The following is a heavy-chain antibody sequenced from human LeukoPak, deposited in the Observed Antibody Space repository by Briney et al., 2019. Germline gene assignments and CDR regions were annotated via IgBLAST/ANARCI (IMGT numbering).Heavy chain of an antibody. CDR1: GYSFTNYW. CDR3: TRRAYGDYFFDY. CDR2: IYPGDSDT. D-gene: IGHD4-17*01. Sequence: PGESLKISCKGSGYSFTNYWIGWVRQMPGKGLEWMGIIYPGDSDTRYSPSFQGQVTISADKPIRTAYLQRSSLKASDTAMYYCTRRAYGDYFFDYWGQGTLVTVSS. V-gene: IGHV5-51*01. J-gene: IGHJ4*02.